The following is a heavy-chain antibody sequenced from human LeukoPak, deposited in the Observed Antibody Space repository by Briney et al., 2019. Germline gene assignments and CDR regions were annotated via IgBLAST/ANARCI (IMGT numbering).Heavy chain of an antibody. D-gene: IGHD3-3*01. CDR1: GFTFSSYA. J-gene: IGHJ6*02. V-gene: IGHV3-23*01. CDR3: AKDTGQYYDFWSGYYMPPYYYYGMDV. Sequence: GGSLRLSCAASGFTFSSYAMSWVRQAPGKGLEWVSAISGSGGSTYYADSVKGRFTISRDNSKNTLYPQMNSLRAEDTAVYYCAKDTGQYYDFWSGYYMPPYYYYGMDVWGQGTTVTVSS. CDR2: ISGSGGST.